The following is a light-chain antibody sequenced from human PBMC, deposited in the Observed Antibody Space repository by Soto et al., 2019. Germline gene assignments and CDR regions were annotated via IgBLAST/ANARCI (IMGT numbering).Light chain of an antibody. CDR2: GAS. CDR1: QTVIHN. J-gene: IGKJ1*01. Sequence: EIVLTQSPDTLSLSPGERATLSCRASQTVIHNHLAWHQQKPGQTPRLLVYGASTRATGIPARFSGSGAGTDFTLTITSLQSEDFGVYFCQQYKDWPTTFGQGTKVDIK. CDR3: QQYKDWPTT. V-gene: IGKV3-15*01.